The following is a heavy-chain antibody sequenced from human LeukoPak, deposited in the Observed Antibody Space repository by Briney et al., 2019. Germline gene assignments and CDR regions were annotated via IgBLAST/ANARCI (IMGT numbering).Heavy chain of an antibody. CDR2: ISSSSSYI. CDR1: VFTFSSYS. V-gene: IGHV3-21*01. Sequence: GGSLRLSCAASVFTFSSYSMNGVRQAPGKGLEWGSSISSSSSYIYYADSVKGRFTISRYNAKNSLYRQRNGLRSEDTAVYYCERMELWLPPTRVFDYWGQGTLVTVSS. J-gene: IGHJ4*02. D-gene: IGHD3-16*01. CDR3: ERMELWLPPTRVFDY.